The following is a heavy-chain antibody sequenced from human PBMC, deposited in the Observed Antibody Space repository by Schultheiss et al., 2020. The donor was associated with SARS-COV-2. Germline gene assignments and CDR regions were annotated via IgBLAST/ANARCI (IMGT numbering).Heavy chain of an antibody. D-gene: IGHD2-2*02. Sequence: SETLSLTCTVSGGSISSRSYYWGWIRQPPGKGLEWIGEINHSGSTNYNPSLKSRVTISVDKSKNQFSLKLSSVTAADTAVYYCARCNDRGVVVPAAIWGWEPLRGYGMDVWGQGTTVTVSS. J-gene: IGHJ6*02. CDR2: INHSGST. CDR3: ARCNDRGVVVPAAIWGWEPLRGYGMDV. CDR1: GGSISSRSYY. V-gene: IGHV4-39*07.